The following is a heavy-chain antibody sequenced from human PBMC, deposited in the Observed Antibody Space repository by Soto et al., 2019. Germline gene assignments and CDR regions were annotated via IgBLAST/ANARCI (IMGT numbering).Heavy chain of an antibody. CDR2: MSAHNGNT. J-gene: IGHJ4*02. V-gene: IGHV1-18*01. Sequence: QVHLVQSGAEVKKPGASVKVSCKGSGYAFTTYGITWVRQAPGQGLEWMGWMSAHNGNTNYAQRLQGRVTVTRDTSTSTAYMELRSLRSDDTAVYYCARGRDGEYWGQGALVTVSS. CDR1: GYAFTTYG. D-gene: IGHD3-10*01. CDR3: ARGRDGEY.